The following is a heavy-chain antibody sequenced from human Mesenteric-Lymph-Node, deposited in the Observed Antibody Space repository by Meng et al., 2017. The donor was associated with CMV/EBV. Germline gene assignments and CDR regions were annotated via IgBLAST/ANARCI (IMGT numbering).Heavy chain of an antibody. V-gene: IGHV1-18*01. CDR1: GYTFTSYG. CDR2: ISAYNGNT. J-gene: IGHJ6*02. CDR3: ARDLGSGSYYIAGWGMDV. D-gene: IGHD3-10*02. Sequence: ASVKVSCKASGYTFTSYGISWVRQAPGQGLEWMGWISAYNGNTNYAQKLQGRVTMTTDTSTSTAYMELRSLRSDDTAVYYCARDLGSGSYYIAGWGMDVWGQGTTVTVPS.